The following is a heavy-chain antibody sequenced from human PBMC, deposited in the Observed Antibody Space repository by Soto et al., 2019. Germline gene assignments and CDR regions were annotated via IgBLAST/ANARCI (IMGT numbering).Heavy chain of an antibody. Sequence: GGSLRLSCAASGFTFSNAWMSWVRQAPGKGLEWVGRIKSKANSYATAYAASVKGRFTISRDDSKNTAYLQMNSLKTEDTAVYYCTRIYDSSGTDAFDIWGQGTMVTVSS. CDR3: TRIYDSSGTDAFDI. V-gene: IGHV3-73*01. CDR1: GFTFSNAW. J-gene: IGHJ3*02. D-gene: IGHD3-22*01. CDR2: IKSKANSYAT.